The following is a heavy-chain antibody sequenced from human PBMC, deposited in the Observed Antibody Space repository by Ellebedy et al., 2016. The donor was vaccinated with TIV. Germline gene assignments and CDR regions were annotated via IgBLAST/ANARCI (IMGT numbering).Heavy chain of an antibody. D-gene: IGHD3-22*01. CDR3: AKLDSSGYYYGRLDY. J-gene: IGHJ4*02. V-gene: IGHV3-23*01. CDR2: ISSSGVSY. Sequence: GGSLRLSCAASGFTFRNFAMTWVRQAPGKGLEWVSSISSSGVSYDYADSVRGRVTISRDNSKSTLYLQMDSLRADDSAEYYCAKLDSSGYYYGRLDYWGQGTLVTVSS. CDR1: GFTFRNFA.